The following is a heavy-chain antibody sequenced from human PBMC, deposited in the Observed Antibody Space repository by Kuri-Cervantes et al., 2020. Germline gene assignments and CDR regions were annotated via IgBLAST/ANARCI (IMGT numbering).Heavy chain of an antibody. CDR2: MNPNSGNT. Sequence: ASVTVSCKASGYTFTSYDINWVRQATGQGLEWMGWMNPNSGNTGYAQKFQGRVTMTRNTSISTAYMELSSLRSEDTAVYYCATVRSGSGSLSSFDYWGQGTLVTVSS. CDR1: GYTFTSYD. J-gene: IGHJ4*02. CDR3: ATVRSGSGSLSSFDY. V-gene: IGHV1-8*01. D-gene: IGHD3-10*01.